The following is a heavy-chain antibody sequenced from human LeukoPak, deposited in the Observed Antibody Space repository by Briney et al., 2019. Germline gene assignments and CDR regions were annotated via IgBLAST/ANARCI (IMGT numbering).Heavy chain of an antibody. CDR2: TYYRSKWYN. CDR1: GDSVSSNSAA. Sequence: SQTPSLTCAISGDSVSSNSAAWNWIRQSPSRGLEWLGRTYYRSKWYNDYAVSVKSRITINPDTSKHQFSLHLNSVTPEDTAVYYSASADRDYNWFDTWGQGTLVTVSS. CDR3: ASADRDYNWFDT. V-gene: IGHV6-1*01. J-gene: IGHJ5*02. D-gene: IGHD2-21*02.